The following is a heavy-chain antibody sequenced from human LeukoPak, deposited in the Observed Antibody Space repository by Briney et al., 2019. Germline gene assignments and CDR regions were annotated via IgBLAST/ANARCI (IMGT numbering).Heavy chain of an antibody. CDR2: INPNSGGT. D-gene: IGHD2-15*01. V-gene: IGHV1-2*02. Sequence: GASVKVSCKASGYTFTSYGISWVRQAPGQGLEWMGWINPNSGGTNYAQKFQGRVTMTRDTSISTAYMELTSLRSDDAAVYYCAREGYCSGGMCPVEYWGLGTLVTVSS. CDR1: GYTFTSYG. CDR3: AREGYCSGGMCPVEY. J-gene: IGHJ4*02.